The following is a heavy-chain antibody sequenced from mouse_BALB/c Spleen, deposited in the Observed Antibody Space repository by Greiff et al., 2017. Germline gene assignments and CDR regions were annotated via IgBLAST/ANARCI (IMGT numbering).Heavy chain of an antibody. CDR2: IRNKANGYTT. CDR3: ARDRAYYGNYGAWFAY. Sequence: EVMLVESGGGLVQPGGSLRLSCATSGFTFTDYYMSWVRQPPGKALEWLGFIRNKANGYTTEYSASVKGRFTISRDNSQSILYLQMNTLRAEDSATYYCARDRAYYGNYGAWFAYWGQGTLVTVSA. D-gene: IGHD2-10*01. J-gene: IGHJ3*01. V-gene: IGHV7-3*02. CDR1: GFTFTDYY.